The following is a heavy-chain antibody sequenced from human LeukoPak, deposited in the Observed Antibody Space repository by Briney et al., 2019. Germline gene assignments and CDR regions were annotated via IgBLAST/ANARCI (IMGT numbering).Heavy chain of an antibody. V-gene: IGHV4-39*01. CDR2: IYYSGSA. D-gene: IGHD6-25*01. CDR3: ARYSSAWFDP. Sequence: SETLSLTCTVSGGSISSRGYYWGWIRQPPGKGLEWIGHIYYSGSAYYNPSLKSRVTISVDTSKKQCSLKPSSVTAADTAVYNCARYSSAWFDPWGQGTLVTVSS. J-gene: IGHJ5*02. CDR1: GGSISSRGYY.